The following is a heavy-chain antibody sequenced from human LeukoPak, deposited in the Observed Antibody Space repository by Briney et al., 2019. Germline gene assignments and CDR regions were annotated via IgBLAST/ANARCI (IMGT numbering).Heavy chain of an antibody. CDR3: ARVSSGWYYFDY. D-gene: IGHD6-19*01. V-gene: IGHV4-61*01. CDR1: GGSISSGSYY. CDR2: IYYGGST. Sequence: SETLSLACTVSGGSISSGSYYWSWIRQPPGKGLEWIGYIYYGGSTNYNPSLKSRVTISVDTSKNQFSLKLSSVAAADTAVYYCARVSSGWYYFDYWGQGTLVTVSS. J-gene: IGHJ4*02.